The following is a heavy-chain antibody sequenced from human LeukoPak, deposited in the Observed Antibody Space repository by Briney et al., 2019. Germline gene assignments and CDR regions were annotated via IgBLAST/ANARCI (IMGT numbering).Heavy chain of an antibody. V-gene: IGHV4-59*01. CDR2: IYYSGST. J-gene: IGHJ4*02. CDR1: GGSISSYY. CDR3: ARETRYCSSTSCQKIFDY. Sequence: SETLSLTCTVSGGSISSYYWGWIRQPPGKGLEWIGYIYYSGSTNYNPSLKSRVTISVDTSKNQFSLKLSSVTAADTAVYYCARETRYCSSTSCQKIFDYWGQGTLVTVSS. D-gene: IGHD2-2*01.